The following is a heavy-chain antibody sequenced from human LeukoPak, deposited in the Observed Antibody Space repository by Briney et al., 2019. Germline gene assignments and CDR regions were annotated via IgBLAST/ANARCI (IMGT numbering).Heavy chain of an antibody. V-gene: IGHV1-2*02. D-gene: IGHD2-2*01. Sequence: ASVKVSCKASGYTFTGYYMHWVRQAPGQGLAWMGWINPNSGGTNYAQKFQGRVTMTRDTSISTAYMELSRLRSDDTAVYYCARGVVVVPAANHYDYWGQGTLVTVSS. CDR2: INPNSGGT. CDR3: ARGVVVVPAANHYDY. CDR1: GYTFTGYY. J-gene: IGHJ4*02.